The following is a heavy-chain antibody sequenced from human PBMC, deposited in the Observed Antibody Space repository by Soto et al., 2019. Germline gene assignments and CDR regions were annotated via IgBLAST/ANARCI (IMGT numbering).Heavy chain of an antibody. V-gene: IGHV1-18*01. CDR1: GYTFTSYG. CDR2: ISTYNGNT. D-gene: IGHD6-19*01. CDR3: ARVAVAVDFAY. J-gene: IGHJ4*02. Sequence: ASVKVSCKASGYTFTSYGISWVRQAPGQGLEWMGWISTYNGNTNYAQKLQGRVTMTTDTSTSTAYMKLRSLRSDDTAVYYCARVAVAVDFAYWGQGTLVPVSS.